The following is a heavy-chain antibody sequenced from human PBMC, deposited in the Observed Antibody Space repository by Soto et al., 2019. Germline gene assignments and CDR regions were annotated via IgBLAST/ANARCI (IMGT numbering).Heavy chain of an antibody. CDR2: IYYSGST. CDR3: ARGIPDASVYDY. Sequence: SETLSLTCTVSGGSISSGGYYWSWIRQHPGKGLEWIGYIYYSGSTYYNPSLKSRVTISVDTSKNQFSLKLSSVTAADTAVYYCARGIPDASVYDYWGQGTLVTVSS. V-gene: IGHV4-31*03. D-gene: IGHD2-2*01. CDR1: GGSISSGGYY. J-gene: IGHJ4*02.